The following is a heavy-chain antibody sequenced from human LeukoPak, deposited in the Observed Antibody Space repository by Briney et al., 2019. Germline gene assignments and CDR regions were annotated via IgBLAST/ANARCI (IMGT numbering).Heavy chain of an antibody. D-gene: IGHD3-3*01. CDR2: IIPIFGTA. CDR3: ARDSTYVLRFLEWKRHAFDI. Sequence: SVKVSCKASGGTFSSYAISWVRQAPRQGLEWTGAIIPIFGTANYAQKFQGRVTITTDESTSTAYMELSSLRSEDTAVYYCARDSTYVLRFLEWKRHAFDIWGQGTMVTVSS. CDR1: GGTFSSYA. J-gene: IGHJ3*02. V-gene: IGHV1-69*05.